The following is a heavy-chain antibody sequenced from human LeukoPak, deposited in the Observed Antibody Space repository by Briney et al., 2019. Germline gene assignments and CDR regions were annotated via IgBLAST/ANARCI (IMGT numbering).Heavy chain of an antibody. CDR3: ARGRNSGFDY. J-gene: IGHJ4*02. CDR1: GDSVSGNSAVA. D-gene: IGHD2/OR15-2a*01. CDR2: TYYRSKWNN. V-gene: IGHV6-1*01. Sequence: SQTLSLTCAISGDSVSGNSAVAWNWLTQSPSRDLQWLGRTYYRSKWNNDYAVSVKSRITINPDTSKNQFSLHLNSVTPEDTAVYYCARGRNSGFDYWGQGTLVTVSS.